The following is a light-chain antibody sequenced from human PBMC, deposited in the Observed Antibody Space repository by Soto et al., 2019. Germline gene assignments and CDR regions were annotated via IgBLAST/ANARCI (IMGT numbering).Light chain of an antibody. J-gene: IGKJ5*01. Sequence: ILMTQAPATLSVSPGESATLSCRASQSVGSNLAWYQQKPGKAPRFLIDGASSRATGIPERFSGSGSGTDFTLTISRLEPEDFAVYYCQQRHNRRDTFGQGTRLDIK. V-gene: IGKV3D-20*02. CDR2: GAS. CDR1: QSVGSN. CDR3: QQRHNRRDT.